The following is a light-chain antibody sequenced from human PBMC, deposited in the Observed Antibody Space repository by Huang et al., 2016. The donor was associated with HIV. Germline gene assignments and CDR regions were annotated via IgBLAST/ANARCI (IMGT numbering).Light chain of an antibody. V-gene: IGKV4-1*01. CDR3: QQYYSTPG. CDR1: QSVLSTSDNRNY. CDR2: WAS. J-gene: IGKJ1*01. Sequence: DIVMTQSPDSLTVSLGARATINCVSSQSVLSTSDNRNYLAWYQQIPRQPPKLLISWASTRESGVPDRFRVSGSATDFTLSIINLQAEDVAFYFCQQYYSTPGFGRGTYVEV.